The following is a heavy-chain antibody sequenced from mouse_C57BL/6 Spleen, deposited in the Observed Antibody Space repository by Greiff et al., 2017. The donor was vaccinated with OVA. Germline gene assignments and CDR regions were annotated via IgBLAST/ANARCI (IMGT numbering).Heavy chain of an antibody. CDR1: GYTFTSYW. D-gene: IGHD4-1*01. CDR2: IDPSDSYT. CDR3: ARRRVELGRGYFDV. V-gene: IGHV1-50*01. J-gene: IGHJ1*03. Sequence: QVQLQQPGAELVKPGASVKLSCKASGYTFTSYWMQWVKQRPGQGLEWIGEIDPSDSYTNYNQKFKGKATLTVDTSSSTAYMQLSSLTSEDSAVYYCARRRVELGRGYFDVWGTGTTVTVSS.